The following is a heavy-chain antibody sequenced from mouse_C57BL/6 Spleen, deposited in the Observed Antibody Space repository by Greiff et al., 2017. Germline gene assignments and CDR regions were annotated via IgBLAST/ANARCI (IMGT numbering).Heavy chain of an antibody. CDR2: IYPGDGDT. V-gene: IGHV1-82*01. Sequence: QVQLQQSGPELVKPGASVKISCKASGYAFRSSWMNWVKQRPGKGLEWIGRIYPGDGDTNYNGKFKGKATLTAGQSSSTAYMQLSIRTSEDSAVYFCARTPPYYYAMDYWGQGTSVTVSS. CDR3: ARTPPYYYAMDY. CDR1: GYAFRSSW. J-gene: IGHJ4*01.